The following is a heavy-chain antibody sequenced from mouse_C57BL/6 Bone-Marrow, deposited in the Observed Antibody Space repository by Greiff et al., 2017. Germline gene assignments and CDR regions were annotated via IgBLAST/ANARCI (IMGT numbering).Heavy chain of an antibody. D-gene: IGHD5-1*01. Sequence: QVQLKQSGTVLARPGASVKMSCKASGYTFTTYPIEWMKQNHGKSLEWIGNFHHYNDDTKYNEKFKGKATLTVEKSSNTVYLALSRLTSDDSAVYYCARSSTFFYYFDYWGQGTTLTVSS. V-gene: IGHV1-47*01. CDR2: FHHYNDDT. J-gene: IGHJ2*01. CDR1: GYTFTTYP. CDR3: ARSSTFFYYFDY.